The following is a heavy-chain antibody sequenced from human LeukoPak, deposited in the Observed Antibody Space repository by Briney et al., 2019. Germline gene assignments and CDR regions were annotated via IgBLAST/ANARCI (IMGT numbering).Heavy chain of an antibody. CDR1: GGTFSSHA. V-gene: IGHV1-69*13. D-gene: IGHD2-2*02. CDR2: IVPIFGAA. J-gene: IGHJ3*02. Sequence: SVKVSCKASGGTFSSHAINWVRQAPGQGLDWMGGIVPIFGAANYAQRFQGRVTITADESTSTAYMELRSLRSEDTAVYYCARGEVPTAILRAPGALFDIWGQGTMVTVSS. CDR3: ARGEVPTAILRAPGALFDI.